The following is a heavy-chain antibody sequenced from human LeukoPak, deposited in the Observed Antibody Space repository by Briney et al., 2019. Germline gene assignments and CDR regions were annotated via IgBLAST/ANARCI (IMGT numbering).Heavy chain of an antibody. CDR2: ISAYNGNT. V-gene: IGHV1-18*01. CDR3: ARAIAVAGLYAEYFQH. Sequence: GASVKVSCKASGYTFTSYGISWVQQAPGQGLEWMGWISAYNGNTNYAQKLQGRVTMTTDTSTSTAYMELRSLRSDDTAVYYCARAIAVAGLYAEYFQHWGQGTLVTVSS. J-gene: IGHJ1*01. CDR1: GYTFTSYG. D-gene: IGHD6-19*01.